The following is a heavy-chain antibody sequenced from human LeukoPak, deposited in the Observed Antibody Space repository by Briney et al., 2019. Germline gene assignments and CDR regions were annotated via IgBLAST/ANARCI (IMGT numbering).Heavy chain of an antibody. CDR2: IYLDGSRA. Sequence: GGSLRLSCAASGFTFSTFAMIWVRRPPGKGLEWVANIYLDGSRAYYVDSVKGRFTISRDNAKNSLFLQMNSLSAEDTAVYYCGRAGPVTKDHFIDVWGKGTTVTVSS. CDR1: GFTFSTFA. D-gene: IGHD2-2*01. V-gene: IGHV3-7*01. CDR3: GRAGPVTKDHFIDV. J-gene: IGHJ6*03.